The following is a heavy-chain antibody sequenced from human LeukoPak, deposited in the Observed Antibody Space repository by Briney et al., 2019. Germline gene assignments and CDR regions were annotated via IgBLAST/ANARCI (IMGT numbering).Heavy chain of an antibody. CDR2: IYYSGST. CDR1: GGSISSYY. Sequence: PSETLSLTCTVSGGSISSYYWSWIRQPPGKGLEWIGYIYYSGSTNYNPSLKSRVTISVDTSKNQFSQKLSSVTAADTAVYYCARMGIAAAGDGLDYWGQGTLVTVSS. CDR3: ARMGIAAAGDGLDY. J-gene: IGHJ4*02. V-gene: IGHV4-59*08. D-gene: IGHD6-13*01.